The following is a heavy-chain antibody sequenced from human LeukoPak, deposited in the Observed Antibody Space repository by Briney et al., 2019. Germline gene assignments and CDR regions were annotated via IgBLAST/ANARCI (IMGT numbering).Heavy chain of an antibody. CDR1: GFTFSFYW. CDR3: ARDNEYCTGGTCRLDY. D-gene: IGHD2-15*01. V-gene: IGHV3-74*01. J-gene: IGHJ4*02. Sequence: GGSLRLSCASSGFTFSFYWMHWVRQAPGQGLVWVSRINNDGRSTSYAGSVKGRFTISRDNAKNTLYLQMNSLRAEDTAVYYCARDNEYCTGGTCRLDYWGQGAVFTVSS. CDR2: INNDGRST.